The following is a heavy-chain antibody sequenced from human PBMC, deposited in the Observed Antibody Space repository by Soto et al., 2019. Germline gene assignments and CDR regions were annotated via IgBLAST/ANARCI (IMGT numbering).Heavy chain of an antibody. CDR1: GYTFTGYY. V-gene: IGHV1-2*04. CDR3: ARSRSGYSSSLGAFDI. D-gene: IGHD6-13*01. J-gene: IGHJ3*02. Sequence: QVQLVQSGAEVKKPGASVKVSCKASGYTFTGYYMHWVRQAPGQGLEWMGWINPNSGGTNYAQKVQGWVTMTRDTSISTAYMELSRLRSDDTAVYYCARSRSGYSSSLGAFDIWGQGTMVTVSS. CDR2: INPNSGGT.